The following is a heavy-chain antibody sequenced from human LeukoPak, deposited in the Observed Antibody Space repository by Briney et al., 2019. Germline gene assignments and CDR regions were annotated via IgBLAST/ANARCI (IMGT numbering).Heavy chain of an antibody. CDR2: INPNSGGT. CDR3: ARDRSGLDAFDI. CDR1: GYTFTGYY. J-gene: IGHJ3*02. V-gene: IGHV1-2*02. Sequence: ASVKVSCKASGYTFTGYYMHWVRQAPGQGLEWTGWINPNSGGTNYAQKFQGRVTMTRDTSISTAYMELSRLRSDDTAVYYCARDRSGLDAFDIWGQGTMVTVSS.